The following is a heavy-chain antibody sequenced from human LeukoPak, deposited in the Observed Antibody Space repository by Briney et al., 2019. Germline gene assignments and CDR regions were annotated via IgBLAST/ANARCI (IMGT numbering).Heavy chain of an antibody. CDR3: AFPAHHWLVRGAFDI. V-gene: IGHV3-23*01. Sequence: PGGSLRLSCAASGFAFSSYGMSWVRQAPGKGLEWVSDISGTGGNTYYAESVKGRFTISRDNSKNTLYLQMNSLRAEDTAIYYCAFPAHHWLVRGAFDIWGQGTWSPSLQ. CDR2: ISGTGGNT. J-gene: IGHJ3*02. CDR1: GFAFSSYG. D-gene: IGHD6-19*01.